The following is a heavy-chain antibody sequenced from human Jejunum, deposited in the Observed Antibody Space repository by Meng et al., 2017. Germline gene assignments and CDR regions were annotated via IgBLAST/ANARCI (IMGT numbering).Heavy chain of an antibody. CDR1: GGSFSGYY. Sequence: QVQLQQWGAGLLKPSQTLSLTCAVYGGSFSGYYWTWIRQPPGKGLEWIGEIDHSRSTNYNPSLKSRVTMSIDTSKIQFSLKLSSVTAADAAVYYCARYGGSGSYWHFDPWGRGTLVTVSS. J-gene: IGHJ2*01. V-gene: IGHV4-34*01. D-gene: IGHD3-10*01. CDR3: ARYGGSGSYWHFDP. CDR2: IDHSRST.